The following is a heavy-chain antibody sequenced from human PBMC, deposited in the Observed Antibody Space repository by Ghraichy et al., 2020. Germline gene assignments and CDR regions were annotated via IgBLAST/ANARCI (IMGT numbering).Heavy chain of an antibody. CDR2: INTYNGST. D-gene: IGHD3-10*01. CDR3: ARVWLRGITIAPDL. J-gene: IGHJ4*02. CDR1: GYTFPFFG. V-gene: IGHV1-18*01. Sequence: ASVKVSCKASGYTFPFFGVTWVRQAPGQGLEWMGWINTYNGSTTYAQKFQGRVTMTKDTSTTTAYMEVRSLRSDDTAMYFCARVWLRGITIAPDLWGQGTLVTVSS.